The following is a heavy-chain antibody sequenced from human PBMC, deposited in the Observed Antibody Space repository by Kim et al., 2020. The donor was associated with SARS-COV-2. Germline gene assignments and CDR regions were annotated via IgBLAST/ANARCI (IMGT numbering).Heavy chain of an antibody. CDR3: ARAYCSGGSCPPTRFDP. CDR2: IYYSGST. Sequence: SETLSLTCTVSCGSISSSSYYWGWIRQPPGKGLEWIGSIYYSGSTYYNPSLKSRVTISVDTSKNQFSLKLSSVTAADTAVYYCARAYCSGGSCPPTRFDPWGQGTLVTVSS. D-gene: IGHD2-15*01. V-gene: IGHV4-39*01. CDR1: CGSISSSSYY. J-gene: IGHJ5*02.